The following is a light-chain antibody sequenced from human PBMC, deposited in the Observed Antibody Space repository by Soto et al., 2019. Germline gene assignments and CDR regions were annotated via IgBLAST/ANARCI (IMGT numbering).Light chain of an antibody. CDR2: EVS. CDR3: CSYTSSSTLV. CDR1: SSDVGGYNY. J-gene: IGLJ2*01. V-gene: IGLV2-14*01. Sequence: QSALTQPASVSGSPGQSITISCTGTSSDVGGYNYVSWYQQHPGIAPKLMISEVSNRPSGVSNRFSGSKSGNTASLTISGLQDEDEADYYCCSYTSSSTLVFGGGTKLTVL.